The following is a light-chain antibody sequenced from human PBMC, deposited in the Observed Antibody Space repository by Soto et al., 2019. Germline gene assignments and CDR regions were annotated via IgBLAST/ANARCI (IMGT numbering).Light chain of an antibody. CDR1: QSVSNY. CDR2: DAS. CDR3: QQHINRLS. J-gene: IGKJ4*01. V-gene: IGKV3-11*01. Sequence: EIVLTQSPATLSLSPGERATLSCRASQSVSNYLAWYQQKPGQAPRLLIYDASNRATGIPARFSGSGSGTDFILTIITLEPEDFAVYYCQQHINRLSFGGGTKVEIK.